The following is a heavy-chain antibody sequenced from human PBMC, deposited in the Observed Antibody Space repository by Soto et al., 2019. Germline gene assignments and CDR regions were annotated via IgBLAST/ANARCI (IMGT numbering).Heavy chain of an antibody. J-gene: IGHJ6*03. V-gene: IGHV3-30*18. CDR3: AKGGYCFCTSCRVQDYYMYV. Sequence: GGSLRLSCAASGFTFSSYGMHWVRQAPGKGLEWVAVISYDGSNKYYADSVKGRFTISRDNSKNTLYLQMNSLRAEDTAVYYCAKGGYCFCTSCRVQDYYMYVWGKGSTVPVSS. CDR1: GFTFSSYG. CDR2: ISYDGSNK. D-gene: IGHD2-2*01.